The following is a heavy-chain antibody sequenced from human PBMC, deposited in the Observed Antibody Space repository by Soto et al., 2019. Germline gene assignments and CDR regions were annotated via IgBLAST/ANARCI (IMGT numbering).Heavy chain of an antibody. CDR3: SREALEDDAFNI. CDR1: GGSISSDDYY. CDR2: IYYTGNT. J-gene: IGHJ3*02. Sequence: QVQLQESGPGRVKPSQTLSLTCTVSGGSISSDDYYWTWIRQPPGKGLEWIGYIYYTGNTFYNPSLKSRLTISIDTSHNQFSLKLTSVTAADTAVYYCSREALEDDAFNIWGQGTMVTVSS. D-gene: IGHD3-16*02. V-gene: IGHV4-30-4*01.